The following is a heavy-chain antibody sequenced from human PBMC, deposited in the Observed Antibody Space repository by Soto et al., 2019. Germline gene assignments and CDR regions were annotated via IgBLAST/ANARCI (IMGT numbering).Heavy chain of an antibody. D-gene: IGHD1-7*01. CDR2: TYYRSRWYN. J-gene: IGHJ6*03. CDR3: AGTSSLQWYYMDV. V-gene: IGHV6-1*01. CDR1: GDSVSSNSAA. Sequence: SQTLSLTCVISGDSVSSNSAAWNWIRQSPSRGLEWLGRTYYRSRWYNDYAVSVRSRITVNADTSKNQFSLHLNSVTPEDMAVYSCAGTSSLQWYYMDVWDKGTTVTVSS.